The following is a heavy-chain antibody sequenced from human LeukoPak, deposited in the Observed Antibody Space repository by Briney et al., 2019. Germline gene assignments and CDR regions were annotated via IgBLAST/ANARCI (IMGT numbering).Heavy chain of an antibody. Sequence: GESLKISCKGSGYSFTNYWIGWVRQMPGKGLEWMGIIYPGDSDTRYSPSFQGQVTISADKSTSTAYLQWSSLKASDTAMYYCARHPRCSSTSCYKPVGPPFDYWGQGTLVTVSS. V-gene: IGHV5-51*01. J-gene: IGHJ4*02. CDR1: GYSFTNYW. CDR3: ARHPRCSSTSCYKPVGPPFDY. CDR2: IYPGDSDT. D-gene: IGHD2-2*02.